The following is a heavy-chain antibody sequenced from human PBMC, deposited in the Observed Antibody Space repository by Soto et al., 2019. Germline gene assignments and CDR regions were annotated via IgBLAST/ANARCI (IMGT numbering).Heavy chain of an antibody. CDR3: AKAHIVATMFFDY. J-gene: IGHJ4*02. CDR2: ISWNSGSI. CDR1: GFTFDDYA. V-gene: IGHV3-9*01. Sequence: EVQLVESGGGLVQPGRSLRLSCAASGFTFDDYAMHWVRQAPGKGLEWVSGISWNSGSIGYADSVKGRFTISRDNAKNSLYLQMNGLRAEDTALYYCAKAHIVATMFFDYWGQGTLVTVSS. D-gene: IGHD5-12*01.